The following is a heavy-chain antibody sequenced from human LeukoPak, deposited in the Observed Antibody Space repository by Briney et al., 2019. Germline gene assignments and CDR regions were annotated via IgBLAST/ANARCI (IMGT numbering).Heavy chain of an antibody. D-gene: IGHD6-13*01. Sequence: GASVKVSCKASRYTFTRYYMHWVRQAPGQGLEWMGWINPTSGDTNYAQKFQGRVTMTRDTSSSTAYMQLSRLRSDNTAVYCCASSYSAGAFDISGQGTMVTVSS. CDR1: RYTFTRYY. V-gene: IGHV1-2*02. CDR2: INPTSGDT. CDR3: ASSYSAGAFDI. J-gene: IGHJ3*02.